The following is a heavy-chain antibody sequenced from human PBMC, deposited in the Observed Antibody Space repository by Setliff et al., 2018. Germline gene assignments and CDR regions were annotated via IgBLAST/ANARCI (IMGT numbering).Heavy chain of an antibody. CDR2: ISSNGRT. CDR1: GGTVTSYY. J-gene: IGHJ6*03. V-gene: IGHV4-4*07. Sequence: PSETLSLTCTVSGGTVTSYYWSWLRQAAGKGLEWVGRISSNGRTNYNPSLEGRVSMSVDTSKNQISLHLTSMTTADTALYYCTRGRQNYYYMDVWGKGTTVTVSS. CDR3: TRGRQNYYYMDV.